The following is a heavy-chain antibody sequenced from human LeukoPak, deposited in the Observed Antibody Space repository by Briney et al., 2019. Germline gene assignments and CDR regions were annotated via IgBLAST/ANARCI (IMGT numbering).Heavy chain of an antibody. Sequence: SVKVSCKASGGTFSSYAISWVRQAPGQGLEWMGGIIPIFGTANYAQKFQGRVTITADESTSTAYMELSSLRSEDTAVYYRARDLGAPEGYRYTFGYWGQGTLVTVSS. CDR2: IIPIFGTA. D-gene: IGHD3-16*02. CDR1: GGTFSSYA. V-gene: IGHV1-69*13. J-gene: IGHJ4*02. CDR3: ARDLGAPEGYRYTFGY.